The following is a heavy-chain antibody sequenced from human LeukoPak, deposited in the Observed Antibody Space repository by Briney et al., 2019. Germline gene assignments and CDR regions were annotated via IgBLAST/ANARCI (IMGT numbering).Heavy chain of an antibody. V-gene: IGHV1-18*01. Sequence: GASVKVSCKASGYTFVSYGISWVRQAPGQGLAWMGWIGADNANTNYAQKLQDRVTMTTDTYTNTAYMELRSLTSDDTAVYFCARSGRTVTTHFDYWGQGTLVTVSS. CDR2: IGADNANT. CDR3: ARSGRTVTTHFDY. J-gene: IGHJ4*02. D-gene: IGHD4-17*01. CDR1: GYTFVSYG.